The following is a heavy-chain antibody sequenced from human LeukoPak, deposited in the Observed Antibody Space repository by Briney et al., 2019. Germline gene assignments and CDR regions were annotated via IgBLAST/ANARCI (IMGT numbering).Heavy chain of an antibody. J-gene: IGHJ5*02. CDR3: ARDGLGSGYHSPVDP. D-gene: IGHD3-22*01. CDR2: ISYDGSNK. V-gene: IGHV3-30-3*01. CDR1: GFTFSSYA. Sequence: GGSLRLSCAASGFTFSSYAMHWVRQAPGKGLEWVAVISYDGSNKYYADSVKGRFTISRDNSKNTLYLQMNSLRAEDTAVYYCARDGLGSGYHSPVDPWGQGTLVTVSS.